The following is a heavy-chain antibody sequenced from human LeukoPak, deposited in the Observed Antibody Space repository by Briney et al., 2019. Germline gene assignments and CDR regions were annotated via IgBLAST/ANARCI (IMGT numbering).Heavy chain of an antibody. J-gene: IGHJ3*02. CDR2: IYSDNT. V-gene: IGHV3-53*01. Sequence: GGSLRLSCTVSGFTVSSNSMSWVRQAPGKGLEWVSFIYSDNTHYSDSVKGRFTISRDNSKNTLYLQMNSLRAEDTAVYYCAKANVKYCSGGNCFDAFDIWGQGTMVTVSS. D-gene: IGHD2-15*01. CDR1: GFTVSSNS. CDR3: AKANVKYCSGGNCFDAFDI.